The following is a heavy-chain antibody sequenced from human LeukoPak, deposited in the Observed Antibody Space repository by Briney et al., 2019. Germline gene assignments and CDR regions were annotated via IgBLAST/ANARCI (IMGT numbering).Heavy chain of an antibody. D-gene: IGHD2-15*01. CDR2: IRSTGDST. V-gene: IGHV3-23*01. CDR3: GRSRRINASLYYYMDV. CDR1: GFTSSSYA. Sequence: PGGSLRLSCAASGFTSSSYAITWVRQAPGKGLEWVSSIRSTGDSTFYADSVKGRFTISRDNSKNTVYLLMNSLRTEDTAVYYCGRSRRINASLYYYMDVWGKGTTVTVSS. J-gene: IGHJ6*03.